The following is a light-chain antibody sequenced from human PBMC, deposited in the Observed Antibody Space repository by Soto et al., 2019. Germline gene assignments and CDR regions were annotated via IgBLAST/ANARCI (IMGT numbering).Light chain of an antibody. CDR3: QQYYSYPLT. V-gene: IGKV1-8*01. CDR2: AAS. J-gene: IGKJ4*01. CDR1: QGISSY. Sequence: AIRMTQSPSSLSASTGDRVTITCRAVQGISSYLAWYQQKPGKAPKLLIYAASTLQSGVPSRFSGSGSGTDFTLTISCLQSEDFATYYCQQYYSYPLTFGGGTKVEI.